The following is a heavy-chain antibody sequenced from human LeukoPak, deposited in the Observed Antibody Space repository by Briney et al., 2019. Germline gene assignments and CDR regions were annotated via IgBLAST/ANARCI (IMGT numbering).Heavy chain of an antibody. J-gene: IGHJ6*02. CDR1: LYTFTASY. D-gene: IGHD2-15*01. Sequence: ASVKVSCKASLYTFTASYTQGARQAPAQGLDWMGRSNPIKGDTEYEQKFQGRVTMTRDTSISTVYMELSRLTSDDSAVYYYARGWYGMDVWGQGTTVTVSS. CDR2: SNPIKGDT. V-gene: IGHV1-2*06. CDR3: ARGWYGMDV.